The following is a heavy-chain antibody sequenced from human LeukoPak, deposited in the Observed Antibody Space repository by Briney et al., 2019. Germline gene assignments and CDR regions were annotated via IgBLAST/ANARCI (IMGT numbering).Heavy chain of an antibody. CDR3: ASNLEGGYSYGYAGIYYYMDV. CDR2: IYYSGST. V-gene: IGHV4-59*01. D-gene: IGHD5-18*01. Sequence: ETLSLTCTVSGGSIGSYYWSWIRQPPGKGLEWIGYIYYSGSTNYNPSLKSRVTISVDTSKNQFSLKLSSVTAADTAVYYCASNLEGGYSYGYAGIYYYMDVWGKGTTVTVSS. J-gene: IGHJ6*03. CDR1: GGSIGSYY.